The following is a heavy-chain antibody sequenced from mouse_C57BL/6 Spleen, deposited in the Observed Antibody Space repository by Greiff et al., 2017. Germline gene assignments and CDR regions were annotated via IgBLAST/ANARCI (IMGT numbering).Heavy chain of an antibody. D-gene: IGHD1-1*01. CDR3: ARTTVVARWYFDV. CDR2: IDPSDSET. V-gene: IGHV1-52*01. Sequence: QVQLQQPGAELVRPGSSVKLSCKASGYTFTSYWMHWVKQRPIQGLEWIGNIDPSDSETHYNQKFKDKDTLTVDKSSNTAYMQLSSLTSEDSAVYYCARTTVVARWYFDVWGTGTTVTVSS. J-gene: IGHJ1*03. CDR1: GYTFTSYW.